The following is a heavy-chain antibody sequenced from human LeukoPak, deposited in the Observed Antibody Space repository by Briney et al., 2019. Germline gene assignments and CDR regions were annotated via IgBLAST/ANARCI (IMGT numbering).Heavy chain of an antibody. Sequence: GRSLRLSCAASGFTFDDYAMHWVRQAPGKGLEWVSGISWNSGSISYADSVKGRFTISRDNAKNSLYLQMNSLRAEDTALYYCTKDYASSWYTYYFDYWGQGTLVTVSS. CDR3: TKDYASSWYTYYFDY. CDR1: GFTFDDYA. J-gene: IGHJ4*02. V-gene: IGHV3-9*01. CDR2: ISWNSGSI. D-gene: IGHD6-13*01.